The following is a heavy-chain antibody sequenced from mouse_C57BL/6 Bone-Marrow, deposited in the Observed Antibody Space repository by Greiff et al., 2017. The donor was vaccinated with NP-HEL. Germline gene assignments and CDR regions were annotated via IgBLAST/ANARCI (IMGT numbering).Heavy chain of an antibody. D-gene: IGHD1-1*01. CDR2: IDPSDSYT. J-gene: IGHJ3*01. CDR3: ANYGSSPWFAY. V-gene: IGHV1-69*01. Sequence: QVQLKQPGAELVMPGASVKLSCKASGYTFTSYWMHWVKQRPGQGLEWIGEIDPSDSYTNYNQKFKGKSTLTVDKSSSTAYMQLSSLTSEDSAVYYCANYGSSPWFAYWGQGTLVTVSA. CDR1: GYTFTSYW.